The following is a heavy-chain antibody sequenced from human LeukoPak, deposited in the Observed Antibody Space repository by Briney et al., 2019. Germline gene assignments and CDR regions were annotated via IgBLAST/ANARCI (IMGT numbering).Heavy chain of an antibody. CDR1: GFTFSSYA. D-gene: IGHD6-19*01. V-gene: IGHV3-23*01. CDR3: TKAAVAHAFDI. J-gene: IGHJ3*02. CDR2: MSGSCGST. Sequence: GGSLRLSCAASGFTFSSYAMSWARQAPGKGREGGSGMSGSCGSTYYADSVKGRLPISKDHSKNTLYLQMHSLRAEDTAVYYCTKAAVAHAFDIWGQGTMVTVSS.